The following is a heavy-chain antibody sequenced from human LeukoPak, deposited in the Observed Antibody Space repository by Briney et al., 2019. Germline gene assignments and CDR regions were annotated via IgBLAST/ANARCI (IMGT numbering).Heavy chain of an antibody. Sequence: SETLSLTCTVSGGSISSYYWSWIRQPPGKGLEWIGDIYYSGSTNYNPSLNSRVTMSVDTSKNQFSLKLSSVTAADTAVYYCARDLGGQGAYWGQGTLVTVSS. D-gene: IGHD2-15*01. V-gene: IGHV4-59*12. CDR3: ARDLGGQGAY. CDR1: GGSISSYY. J-gene: IGHJ4*02. CDR2: IYYSGST.